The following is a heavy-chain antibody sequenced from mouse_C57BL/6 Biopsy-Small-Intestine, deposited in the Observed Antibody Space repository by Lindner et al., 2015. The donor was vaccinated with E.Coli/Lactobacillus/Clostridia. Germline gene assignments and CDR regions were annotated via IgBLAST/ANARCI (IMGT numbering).Heavy chain of an antibody. CDR1: GFSLTSYG. Sequence: VQLQEVWTWPRWRPHTSLSITCTVSGFSLTSYGVHWVRQPPGKGLEWLVVIWSDGTTTYNSTLKSRLSISKDNSKSQVFLKMNSLQTDDTAMYYCARHEGTGGFAYWGQGTLVTVSA. J-gene: IGHJ3*01. D-gene: IGHD3-3*01. V-gene: IGHV2-6-1*01. CDR2: IWSDGTT. CDR3: ARHEGTGGFAY.